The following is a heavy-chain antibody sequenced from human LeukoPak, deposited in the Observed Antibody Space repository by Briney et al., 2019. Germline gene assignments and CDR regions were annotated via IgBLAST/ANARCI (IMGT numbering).Heavy chain of an antibody. CDR2: LYNSGST. D-gene: IGHD3-22*01. J-gene: IGHJ4*02. V-gene: IGHV4-38-2*02. Sequence: SETLSLTCTVSGYSITRHYSWAWVRQPPGKGLEWIGSLYNSGSTYYSPSLKSRASLSVDTSKNELSLQLSSVTAADTAVYFCARGVGYDDTLGSYYGFFDYWGQGTLVAVSS. CDR3: ARGVGYDDTLGSYYGFFDY. CDR1: GYSITRHYS.